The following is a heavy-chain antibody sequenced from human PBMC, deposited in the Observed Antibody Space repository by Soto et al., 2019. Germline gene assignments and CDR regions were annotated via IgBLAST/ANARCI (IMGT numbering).Heavy chain of an antibody. Sequence: LKISCKGCGYSFTSYWIGWVRQMPGKGLEWMGIIYPGDSDTRYSPSFQGQVAISADKSISTASLQWSSLKASDTAMYYCARHASGYCSSNSCYSDWFDPWGQGTLVTVS. D-gene: IGHD2-2*02. J-gene: IGHJ5*02. CDR2: IYPGDSDT. CDR3: ARHASGYCSSNSCYSDWFDP. CDR1: GYSFTSYW. V-gene: IGHV5-51*01.